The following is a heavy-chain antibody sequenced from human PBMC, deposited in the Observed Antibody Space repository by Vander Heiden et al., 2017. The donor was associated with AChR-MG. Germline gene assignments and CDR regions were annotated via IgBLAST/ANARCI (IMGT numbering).Heavy chain of an antibody. Sequence: EVQLVESGGGLVQPGGSLRLSCAASGFTFSSYSMNGVRQAPGKGLEWVSYISSSSSTIYYADSVKGRFTISRDNAKNSLYLQMNSLRAEDTAVYYCARGYYDSSGYYIYYYYGMDVWGQGTTVTVSS. D-gene: IGHD3-22*01. J-gene: IGHJ6*02. V-gene: IGHV3-48*01. CDR1: GFTFSSYS. CDR3: ARGYYDSSGYYIYYYYGMDV. CDR2: ISSSSSTI.